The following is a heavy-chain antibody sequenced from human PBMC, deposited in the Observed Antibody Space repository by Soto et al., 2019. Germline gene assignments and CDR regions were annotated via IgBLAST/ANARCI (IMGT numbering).Heavy chain of an antibody. Sequence: SSGASGWTFGSYIINWVRQAPGKGLEWVSSISSSSSYIYYADSVKGRFTISRENAKNSLYLQMNSLRAEDTAVYYCARVFLDRFDYWGQGTLVTVYS. CDR2: ISSSSSYI. CDR1: GWTFGSYI. J-gene: IGHJ4*02. D-gene: IGHD3-3*01. V-gene: IGHV3-21*01. CDR3: ARVFLDRFDY.